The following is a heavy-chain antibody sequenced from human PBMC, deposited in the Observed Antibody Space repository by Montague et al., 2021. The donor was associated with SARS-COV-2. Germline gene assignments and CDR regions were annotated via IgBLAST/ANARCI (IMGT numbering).Heavy chain of an antibody. CDR2: VNNSGST. CDR1: GGSFSGHY. CDR3: ARGRIEVSMIVVVLTGASYYMDV. J-gene: IGHJ6*03. V-gene: IGHV4-34*01. Sequence: SETLSLTCAVYGGSFSGHYWSWIRQPPGKGLEWIGEVNNSGSTSSNPSLKSQVTISVDTSKNQFSLKLHSVTAAATAVYYCARGRIEVSMIVVVLTGASYYMDVWGKGTTVTVSS. D-gene: IGHD3-22*01.